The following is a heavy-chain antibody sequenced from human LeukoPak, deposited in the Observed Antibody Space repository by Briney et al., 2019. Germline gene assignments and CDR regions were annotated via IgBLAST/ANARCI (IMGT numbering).Heavy chain of an antibody. D-gene: IGHD5-18*01. J-gene: IGHJ4*02. CDR2: INHSGST. CDR1: GVSFSGYY. Sequence: PSETLSLTCAVYGVSFSGYYWSWIRQPPGKGLEWIGEINHSGSTNYNPSLKSRVTISVDTSKNQFSLKLSSVTAADTAVYYCARDTPTSVDTAMAFDYWGQGTLVTVSS. CDR3: ARDTPTSVDTAMAFDY. V-gene: IGHV4-34*01.